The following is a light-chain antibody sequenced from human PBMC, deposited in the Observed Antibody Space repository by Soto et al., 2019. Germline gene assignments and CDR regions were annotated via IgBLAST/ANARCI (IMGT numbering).Light chain of an antibody. CDR1: QTFXNH. V-gene: IGKV3-15*01. CDR3: QQYNNWPTGT. CDR2: DYS. J-gene: IGKJ1*01. Sequence: TQCASTLSLSPGGRATLPCRASQTFXNHFDWYEGKAGQAPRLLIXDYSTRASGIPPRFSGSGSGREFTLTISSLQSEDFALYYCQQYNNWPTGTFGQGTKVDIK.